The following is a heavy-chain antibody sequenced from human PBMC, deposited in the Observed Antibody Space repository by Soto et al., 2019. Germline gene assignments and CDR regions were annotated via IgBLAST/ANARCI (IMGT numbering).Heavy chain of an antibody. Sequence: ASVKVSCKVSGYTLTELSIHWVRQAPGKGLEWMGGFDPEDGETIYAQKFQGRVTMTEDTSTETAYMELSSLRSEDTAVYYCATSLYCSSTSCPPRAFDIWGQGTVVTVSS. D-gene: IGHD2-2*01. CDR1: GYTLTELS. CDR2: FDPEDGET. J-gene: IGHJ3*02. CDR3: ATSLYCSSTSCPPRAFDI. V-gene: IGHV1-24*01.